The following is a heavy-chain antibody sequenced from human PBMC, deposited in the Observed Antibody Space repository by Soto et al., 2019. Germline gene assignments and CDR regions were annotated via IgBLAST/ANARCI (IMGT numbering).Heavy chain of an antibody. D-gene: IGHD2-15*01. V-gene: IGHV1-69*06. CDR3: ARGPAGGLRGGVSY. CDR2: IIPIFGTA. J-gene: IGHJ4*02. Sequence: QVQLVQSGAEVKKPGSSVKVSCKASGGTFSSYAISWVRQAPGQGLEWMGGIIPIFGTANYAQKFQGRVTITADKSTTTDYMELRSLRSDDTAVYYCARGPAGGLRGGVSYWGQGTLVTVSS. CDR1: GGTFSSYA.